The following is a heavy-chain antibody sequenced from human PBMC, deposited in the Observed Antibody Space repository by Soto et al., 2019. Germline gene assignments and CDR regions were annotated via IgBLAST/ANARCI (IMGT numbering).Heavy chain of an antibody. Sequence: SETLSLTCTVSGVSISSYYWSWIRQPPGKGLEWIGYIYYSGSTNYNPSLKSRVTISVDTSKNQFSLKLSSVTAADTAVYYCARPHGGSSGWDNWFDPWGQGTLVTVSS. V-gene: IGHV4-59*01. J-gene: IGHJ5*02. CDR2: IYYSGST. CDR3: ARPHGGSSGWDNWFDP. CDR1: GVSISSYY. D-gene: IGHD6-25*01.